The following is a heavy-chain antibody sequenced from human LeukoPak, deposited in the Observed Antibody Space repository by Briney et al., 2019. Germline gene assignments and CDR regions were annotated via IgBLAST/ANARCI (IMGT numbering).Heavy chain of an antibody. D-gene: IGHD2-15*01. CDR2: ISDSGGST. Sequence: GGSLRLPCSASGFPFSSYAMHWVRQAPGKGLEYVSAISDSGGSTYYADSVKGRFTISRDNSKNTLYLQMSSLRAEDTVVYFCVRGYSFGPYGMDVWGQGTTVTVSS. J-gene: IGHJ6*02. CDR3: VRGYSFGPYGMDV. CDR1: GFPFSSYA. V-gene: IGHV3-64D*09.